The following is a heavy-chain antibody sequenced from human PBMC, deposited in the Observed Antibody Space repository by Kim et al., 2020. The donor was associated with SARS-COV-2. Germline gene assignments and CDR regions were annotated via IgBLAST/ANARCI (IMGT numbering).Heavy chain of an antibody. D-gene: IGHD1-26*01. CDR3: AREVVGATWFDY. V-gene: IGHV3-66*01. Sequence: YYADTVKGRFTISRDNSKNTLYLQMNSLRAEDTAVYYCAREVVGATWFDYWGQGTLVTVSS. J-gene: IGHJ4*02.